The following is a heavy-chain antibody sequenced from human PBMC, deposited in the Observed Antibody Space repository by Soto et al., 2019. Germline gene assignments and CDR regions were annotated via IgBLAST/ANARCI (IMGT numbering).Heavy chain of an antibody. CDR3: ARALRQNYYYYGMDV. V-gene: IGHV1-69*13. J-gene: IGHJ6*02. CDR1: GGTFSSYA. Sequence: GASVKVSCKASGGTFSSYAISWVRQAPGQGLEWMGGIIPIFGTANYAQKFQGRVTITADESTSTAYMELSSLRSEDTAVYYCARALRQNYYYYGMDVWGQGTTVTVSS. CDR2: IIPIFGTA.